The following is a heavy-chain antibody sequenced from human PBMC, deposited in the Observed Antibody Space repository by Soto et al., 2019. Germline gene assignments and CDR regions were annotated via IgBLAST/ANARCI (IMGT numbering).Heavy chain of an antibody. CDR2: ISGSGGST. D-gene: IGHD3-16*02. Sequence: PGGSLRLSCAASGFTFSSYARSWVRQAPGKGLEWVSAISGSGGSTYYADSVKGRFTISRDNSKNTLYLQMNNLRAEDTAVYYCAKDWTFLGGVIVNPDYWGQGTLVTVSS. V-gene: IGHV3-23*01. CDR1: GFTFSSYA. CDR3: AKDWTFLGGVIVNPDY. J-gene: IGHJ4*02.